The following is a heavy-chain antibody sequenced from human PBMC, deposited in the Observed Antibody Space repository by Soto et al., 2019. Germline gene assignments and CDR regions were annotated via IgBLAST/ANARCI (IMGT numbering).Heavy chain of an antibody. V-gene: IGHV1-2*02. CDR2: INPNHDST. Sequence: ASVKGSCKASGYPFPCYYMPCVRQAPGQGLEWMGWINPNHDSTRYPQKFQSSVTMTRDTSISTVYMASSSLRSDDTAVYYCARDLSRGGGSAGFDYWGQGTLVTVSS. D-gene: IGHD1-26*01. CDR1: GYPFPCYY. J-gene: IGHJ4*02. CDR3: ARDLSRGGGSAGFDY.